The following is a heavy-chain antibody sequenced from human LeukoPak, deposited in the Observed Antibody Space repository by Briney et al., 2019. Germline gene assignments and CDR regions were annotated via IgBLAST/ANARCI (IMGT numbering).Heavy chain of an antibody. Sequence: GGSLRLSCAASGFNFGDHAMRWVRQAPGKGLEWVSDISGSSGSTTIYADSVKGRFAVSRDNSRNTLFLQMNSLRAEDTAVYYCAKNYASGRGVPYAMDVWGQGTTVTVAS. CDR2: ISGSSGSTT. CDR3: AKNYASGRGVPYAMDV. CDR1: GFNFGDHA. D-gene: IGHD3-10*01. J-gene: IGHJ6*02. V-gene: IGHV3-23*01.